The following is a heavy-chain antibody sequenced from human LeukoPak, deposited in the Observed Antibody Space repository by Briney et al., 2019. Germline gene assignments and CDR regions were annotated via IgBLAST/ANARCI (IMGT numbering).Heavy chain of an antibody. CDR3: ARGSSMVRGVIFLPFDD. V-gene: IGHV1-2*02. CDR2: INPNSGGT. J-gene: IGHJ4*02. CDR1: GYTFTGYY. Sequence: ASVKVSCKASGYTFTGYYMHWVRQAPGQGLEWMGWINPNSGGTNYAQKFQGRVTMTRDTSISTAYMELSRLRSDDTAVYYCARGSSMVRGVIFLPFDDWGQGTLVTVSS. D-gene: IGHD3-10*01.